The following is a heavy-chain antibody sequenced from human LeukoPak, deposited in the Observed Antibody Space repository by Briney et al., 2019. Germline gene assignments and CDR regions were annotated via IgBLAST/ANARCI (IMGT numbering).Heavy chain of an antibody. V-gene: IGHV4-31*03. J-gene: IGHJ4*02. CDR2: IYYSGST. CDR3: ARVSGDVFDY. CDR1: GGSICSGGYY. Sequence: SETLSLTCTVSGGSICSGGYYWSWIRQHPGKGLEWIGYIYYSGSTYYNPSLKSRVTISVDTSKNQFSLKLSSVTAADTAVYYCARVSGDVFDYWGQGTLVTVSS. D-gene: IGHD7-27*01.